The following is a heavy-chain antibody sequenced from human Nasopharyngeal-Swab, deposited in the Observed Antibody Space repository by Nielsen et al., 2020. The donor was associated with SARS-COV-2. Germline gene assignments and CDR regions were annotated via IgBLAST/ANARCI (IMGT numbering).Heavy chain of an antibody. CDR1: GFTFSSYG. V-gene: IGHV3-30*18. D-gene: IGHD3-10*01. Sequence: GESLKIPCAASGFTFSSYGMHWVRQAPGKGLEWVAVISYDGSNKYYADSVKGRFTISRDNSKNTLYLQMNSLRAEDTAVYYCAKDGDGSGSYGDYYYYYMDVWGKGTTVTVSS. J-gene: IGHJ6*03. CDR2: ISYDGSNK. CDR3: AKDGDGSGSYGDYYYYYMDV.